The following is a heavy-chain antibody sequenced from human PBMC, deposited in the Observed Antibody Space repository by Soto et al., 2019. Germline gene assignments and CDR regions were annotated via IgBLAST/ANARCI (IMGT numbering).Heavy chain of an antibody. D-gene: IGHD2-21*02. CDR2: INHSGST. Sequence: NPSETLSLTCAVYGGSFSGYYWSWIRQPPGKGLEWIGEINHSGSTNYNPSLKSRVTISVDTSKNQFSLKLSSVTAADTAVYYCGIVVVTEGIQPIDYWGQGTLVTVSS. CDR1: GGSFSGYY. J-gene: IGHJ4*02. CDR3: GIVVVTEGIQPIDY. V-gene: IGHV4-34*01.